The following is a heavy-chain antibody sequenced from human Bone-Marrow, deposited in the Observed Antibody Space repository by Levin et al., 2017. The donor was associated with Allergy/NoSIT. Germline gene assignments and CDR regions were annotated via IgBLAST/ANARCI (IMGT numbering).Heavy chain of an antibody. D-gene: IGHD2-15*01. CDR1: GFKFSDFV. CDR2: ISYDGLNK. J-gene: IGHJ4*02. CDR3: ARDQTGWFRGPCDY. Sequence: PGGSLRLSCVASGFKFSDFVMYWVRQAPGKGLEWVAVISYDGLNKHYAESLKGRFTISRDNSKNSLYLDIISLTPEDTATYYCARDQTGWFRGPCDYWGQGTRVTVSS. V-gene: IGHV3-30*13.